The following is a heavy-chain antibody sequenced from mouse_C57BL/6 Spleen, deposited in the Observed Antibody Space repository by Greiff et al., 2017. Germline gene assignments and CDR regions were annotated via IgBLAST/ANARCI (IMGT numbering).Heavy chain of an antibody. V-gene: IGHV1-53*01. D-gene: IGHD2-4*01. CDR2: INPSNGGT. CDR1: GYTFTNYW. J-gene: IGHJ2*01. Sequence: QVQLQQPGTELVKPGASVKLSCKASGYTFTNYWMHWVKQRPGQGLEWIGKINPSNGGTNYNEKFKGKSTLTVDKSSSTAYMQLSSLTSEDSAVYDSARYHYDYDESFDYWGQGTTLTVSS. CDR3: ARYHYDYDESFDY.